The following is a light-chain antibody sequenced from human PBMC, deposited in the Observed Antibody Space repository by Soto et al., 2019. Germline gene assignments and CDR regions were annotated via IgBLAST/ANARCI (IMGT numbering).Light chain of an antibody. J-gene: IGKJ1*01. Sequence: DIQMTQSPSTLSASVGDRVTITCRASQSISNWLAWYQQKPGKAPKLLIYKASSLESGVPSRFSGSGSGTEFTLTISSLQPDDFATYYCQQCNSYWTFGQGTK. V-gene: IGKV1-5*03. CDR1: QSISNW. CDR3: QQCNSYWT. CDR2: KAS.